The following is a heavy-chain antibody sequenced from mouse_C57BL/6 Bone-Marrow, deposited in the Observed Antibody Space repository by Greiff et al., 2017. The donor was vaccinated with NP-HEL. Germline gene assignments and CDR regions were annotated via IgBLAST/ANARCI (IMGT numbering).Heavy chain of an antibody. V-gene: IGHV1-82*01. CDR2: IYPGGGDT. CDR1: GYAFSSSW. D-gene: IGHD3-2*02. CDR3: AIRDSSGDVDY. J-gene: IGHJ2*01. Sequence: VQLQESGPELVKPGASVKISCKASGYAFSSSWMNWVKQRPGKGLEWIGRIYPGGGDTNYNGKFKGKATLTADKSSSTAYMQLSSLTSEDSAVYFCAIRDSSGDVDYWGQGTTLTVSS.